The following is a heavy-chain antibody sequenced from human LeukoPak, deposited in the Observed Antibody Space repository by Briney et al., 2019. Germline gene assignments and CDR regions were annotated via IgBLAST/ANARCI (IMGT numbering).Heavy chain of an antibody. Sequence: PSETLSLTCTVSGGSISSSSYYWGWHRPPPGKGLEWIGCIYYSGSTYNNRSLKSRVTISVDTFKNQFSLKLCSVTAGDAAVYYCARHIAGSGDSYGICTNWYFDLWGRGTLVTVSS. CDR1: GGSISSSSYY. V-gene: IGHV4-39*01. CDR2: IYYSGST. CDR3: ARHIAGSGDSYGICTNWYFDL. J-gene: IGHJ2*01. D-gene: IGHD5-18*01.